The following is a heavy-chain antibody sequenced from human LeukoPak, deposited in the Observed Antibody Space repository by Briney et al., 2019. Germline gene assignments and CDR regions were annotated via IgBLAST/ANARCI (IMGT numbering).Heavy chain of an antibody. CDR3: AELGITMIGGV. Sequence: GGSLRLSCAASGFPFSSYSMNWVRQAPGKGLEWVSSISTSSSYIHYADSVKGRFTISRDNAKNSLYLQMNSLRAEDTAVYYCAELGITMIGGVWGKGTTVTISS. D-gene: IGHD3-10*02. J-gene: IGHJ6*04. V-gene: IGHV3-21*01. CDR2: ISTSSSYI. CDR1: GFPFSSYS.